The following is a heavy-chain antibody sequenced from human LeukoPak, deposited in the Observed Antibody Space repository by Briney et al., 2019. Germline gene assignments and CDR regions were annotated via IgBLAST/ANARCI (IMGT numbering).Heavy chain of an antibody. CDR1: GFPSSSYG. CDR2: IRFDGSIK. D-gene: IGHD5-24*01. V-gene: IGHV3-30*02. Sequence: TGGSLRLSCEASGFPSSSYGMHWVRQAPGKGLEWVAFIRFDGSIKYSADSEKGRFTVSRDNSKNTVYLQMNGLRHEDTAFYYCAKDRGGYKFFDYWGQGTLVTVSS. CDR3: AKDRGGYKFFDY. J-gene: IGHJ4*02.